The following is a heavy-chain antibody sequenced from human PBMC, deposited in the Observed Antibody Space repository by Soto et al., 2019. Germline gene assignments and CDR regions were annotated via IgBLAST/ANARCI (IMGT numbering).Heavy chain of an antibody. J-gene: IGHJ4*02. CDR3: ARAGVTPHFFDY. Sequence: GGSLRLSCAASGFSVRTNYMSWVRQAPGKGLDWVSVFESGGSIYYADSVKGRLIISRDYAKNTVDLQMNSLRVEDTAVYYCARAGVTPHFFDYWGQGTLVTVSS. D-gene: IGHD3-3*02. CDR1: GFSVRTNY. V-gene: IGHV3-53*01. CDR2: FESGGSI.